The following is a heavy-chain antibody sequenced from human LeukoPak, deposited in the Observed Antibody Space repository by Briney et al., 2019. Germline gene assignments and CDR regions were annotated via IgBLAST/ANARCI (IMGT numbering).Heavy chain of an antibody. Sequence: PGGSLRLSCAASGFTISSYSMNWVRQAPGKGLEWVSSISSSSSYIYYADSLKGRFTISRDNAKNSLFLQMNSLRAEDTAVYYCARDGRLYCSGGSCYPVDYWGQGTLVTVSS. V-gene: IGHV3-21*01. J-gene: IGHJ4*02. CDR1: GFTISSYS. CDR3: ARDGRLYCSGGSCYPVDY. D-gene: IGHD2-15*01. CDR2: ISSSSSYI.